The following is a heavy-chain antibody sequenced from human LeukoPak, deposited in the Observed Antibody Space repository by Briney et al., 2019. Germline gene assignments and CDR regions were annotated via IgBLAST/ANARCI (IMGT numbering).Heavy chain of an antibody. Sequence: VSVKVSCKASGYTFTTYGIVWLRQAPGEGLEWMGWISPYNDNTKYAQKLQGRVTMTTDTSTTTAYMELRSLRSDDTAVYYCARERGDYDDAFDIWGQGTMVTVSS. J-gene: IGHJ3*02. CDR1: GYTFTTYG. D-gene: IGHD4-17*01. CDR3: ARERGDYDDAFDI. V-gene: IGHV1-18*01. CDR2: ISPYNDNT.